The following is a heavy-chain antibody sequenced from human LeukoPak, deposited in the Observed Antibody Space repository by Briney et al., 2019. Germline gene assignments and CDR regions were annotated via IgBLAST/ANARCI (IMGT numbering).Heavy chain of an antibody. CDR3: ARVYYDSSGSLYEAFDI. D-gene: IGHD3-22*01. CDR1: GFTFSRYW. CDR2: IKQDGSEK. V-gene: IGHV3-7*05. J-gene: IGHJ3*02. Sequence: PGGSLRLSCAASGFTFSRYWMTWVRQAPGKGLEWVANIKQDGSEKYYVDSVKGRLTISRDNAKNSLYLQMNSLRAEDTAVYYCARVYYDSSGSLYEAFDIWGQGTMVTVSS.